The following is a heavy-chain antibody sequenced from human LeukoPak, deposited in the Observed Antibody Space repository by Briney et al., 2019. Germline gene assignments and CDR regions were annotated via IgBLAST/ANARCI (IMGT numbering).Heavy chain of an antibody. CDR1: GYSISTGYY. CDR2: FYHGGST. J-gene: IGHJ4*02. V-gene: IGHV4-38-2*02. Sequence: SETLSLTCTVSGYSISTGYYWDWIRQPPGKGLEWIGTFYHGGSTYYNPSLKSRVTISVDTSKNQFSLNLFSVTAADTAMYYCTRANGYGLTDYWGQGTLVTVSS. CDR3: TRANGYGLTDY. D-gene: IGHD3-10*01.